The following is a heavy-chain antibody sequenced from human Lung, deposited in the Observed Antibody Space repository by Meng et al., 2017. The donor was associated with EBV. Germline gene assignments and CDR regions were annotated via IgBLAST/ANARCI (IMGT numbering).Heavy chain of an antibody. Sequence: VGGAVGAFVEPGWSLRLSCATSGFSFSNYWMHWVRHAPGKGLVWVSRINEHGTITTYAYSVEDRFTISRDNAKNTMYLQMNSLRDEDTAVYYCSRDLVGSDDSWGQGTLVTVSS. CDR2: INEHGTIT. J-gene: IGHJ4*02. V-gene: IGHV3-74*01. CDR3: SRDLVGSDDS. CDR1: GFSFSNYW.